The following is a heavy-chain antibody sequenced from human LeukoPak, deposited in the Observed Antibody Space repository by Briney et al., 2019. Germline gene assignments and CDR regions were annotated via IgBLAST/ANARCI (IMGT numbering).Heavy chain of an antibody. Sequence: PGGSLRLSCAASGFTFSSYWMHWVRQAPGKGLVWVSRINSDGSSTSYADSVKGRFTISRDNAKNTLYLQMNSLRVNDTALYYWGTKGLRGGGDNWGQGTLVTVSS. D-gene: IGHD2-8*01. CDR1: GFTFSSYW. CDR2: INSDGSST. V-gene: IGHV3-74*01. CDR3: GTKGLRGGGDN. J-gene: IGHJ4*02.